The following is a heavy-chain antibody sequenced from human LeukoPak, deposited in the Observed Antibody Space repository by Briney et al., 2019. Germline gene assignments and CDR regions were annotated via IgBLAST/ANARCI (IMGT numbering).Heavy chain of an antibody. J-gene: IGHJ3*02. CDR1: GGSISSYY. CDR2: IYYSGST. V-gene: IGHV4-59*01. D-gene: IGHD3-10*01. Sequence: PSETLSLTCTVSGGSISSYYWSWIRQPPGKGLEWIGYIYYSGSTNYNPSLKSRVTISADTSKNQFSLKLSSVTAADTAVYYCATLLGPDAFDIWGQGTMVTVSS. CDR3: ATLLGPDAFDI.